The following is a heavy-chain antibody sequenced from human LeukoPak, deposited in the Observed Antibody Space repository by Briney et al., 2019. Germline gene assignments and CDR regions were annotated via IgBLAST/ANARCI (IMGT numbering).Heavy chain of an antibody. Sequence: SETLSLTCTVSGGSISSYYWSWIRQPPGKGLEWIGYIYYSGSTYYNPSLKSRVTISVDTSKNQFSLKLSSVTAADTAVYYCASLCTADAFDIWGQGTMVTVSS. J-gene: IGHJ3*02. CDR2: IYYSGST. CDR1: GGSISSYY. CDR3: ASLCTADAFDI. D-gene: IGHD3-10*02. V-gene: IGHV4-59*06.